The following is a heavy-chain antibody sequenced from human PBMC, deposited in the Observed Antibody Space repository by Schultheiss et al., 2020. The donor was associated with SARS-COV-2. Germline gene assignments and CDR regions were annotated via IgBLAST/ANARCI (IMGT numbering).Heavy chain of an antibody. CDR1: GGSISSGGYY. J-gene: IGHJ4*02. CDR3: ARWATGPGFDY. V-gene: IGHV4-31*03. CDR2: IYYSGST. Sequence: SETLSLTCTVSGGSISSGGYYWSWIRQHPGKGLEWIGYIYYSGSTYYNPSLKSRVTISADTSANQFSLKLRSLTAADTAVYYCARWATGPGFDYWGQGTRVTVSS. D-gene: IGHD5-12*01.